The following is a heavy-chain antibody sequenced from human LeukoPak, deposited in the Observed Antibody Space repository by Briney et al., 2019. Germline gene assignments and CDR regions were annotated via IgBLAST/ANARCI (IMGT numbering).Heavy chain of an antibody. V-gene: IGHV4-38-2*02. CDR2: FFLKGST. CDR1: GYSITSAYY. Sequence: SETLSLTCTVSGYSITSAYYWGWIRQPPGKGLEWIGSFFLKGSTYYNPSLKSRVTISVDRSKNQFSLKLRSVIAADTAVYYCARVGWELLGPFDHWGQGTLVTVSS. D-gene: IGHD1-26*01. J-gene: IGHJ4*02. CDR3: ARVGWELLGPFDH.